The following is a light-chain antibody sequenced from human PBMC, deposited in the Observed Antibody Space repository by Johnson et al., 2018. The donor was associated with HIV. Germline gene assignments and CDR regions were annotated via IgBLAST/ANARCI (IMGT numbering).Light chain of an antibody. CDR3: GTWDSRLSAGFYV. V-gene: IGLV1-51*01. CDR1: SSNIGNNY. J-gene: IGLJ1*01. Sequence: QSVLTQPPSVSAAPGQKVTISCSGSSSNIGNNYVSWYQQLPGTAPTLLIYDNNKRPSGIPDRFSGSKSGTSATLVITGLQTGDEADYYCGTWDSRLSAGFYVFGTGTKVTVL. CDR2: DNN.